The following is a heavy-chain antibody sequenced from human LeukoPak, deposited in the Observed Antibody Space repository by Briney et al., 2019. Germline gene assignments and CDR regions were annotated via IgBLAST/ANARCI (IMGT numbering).Heavy chain of an antibody. Sequence: GGSLRLSCAASGLTFSSYAMHWVRQAPGKGLEWVAVISYDGSNKYYADSVKGRFTISRDNSKNTLYLQMNSLRAEDTAVYYCAVGYFDYWGQGTLFTVSS. J-gene: IGHJ4*02. D-gene: IGHD3-16*01. V-gene: IGHV3-30*04. CDR3: AVGYFDY. CDR2: ISYDGSNK. CDR1: GLTFSSYA.